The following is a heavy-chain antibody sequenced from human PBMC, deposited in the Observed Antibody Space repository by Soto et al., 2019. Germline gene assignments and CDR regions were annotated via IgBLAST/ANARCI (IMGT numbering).Heavy chain of an antibody. V-gene: IGHV1-69*12. CDR1: GGTFSSYA. CDR3: AQTLGSAVAGPGRFDL. CDR2: IIPIFGTA. J-gene: IGHJ2*01. Sequence: QVQLVQSGAEVKRPGSSVKVSCKASGGTFSSYAISWVRQAPGQGLEWMGGIIPIFGTANYAQKFQGRVTITADESTSTAYVEVSRLRSEDTAVYYCAQTLGSAVAGPGRFDLWGRGTLVTVSS. D-gene: IGHD6-19*01.